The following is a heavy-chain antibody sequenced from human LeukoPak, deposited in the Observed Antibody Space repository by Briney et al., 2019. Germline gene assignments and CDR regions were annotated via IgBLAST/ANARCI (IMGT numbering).Heavy chain of an antibody. CDR3: ARGTSSGYFQLYFDY. D-gene: IGHD3-22*01. CDR1: GFTFSSYP. V-gene: IGHV3-53*01. CDR2: IYSGGST. J-gene: IGHJ4*02. Sequence: GGSLRLSCAASGFTFSSYPMSWVRQAPGKGLEWVSVIYSGGSTYYADSVKGRFTISRDNSKNTLYLQMNSLRAEDTAVYYCARGTSSGYFQLYFDYWGQGTLVTVSS.